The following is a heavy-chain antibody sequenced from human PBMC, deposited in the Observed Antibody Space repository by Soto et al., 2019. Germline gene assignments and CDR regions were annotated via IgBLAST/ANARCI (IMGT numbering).Heavy chain of an antibody. D-gene: IGHD2-2*01. CDR1: GFTFRSYA. CDR2: IGGSSGST. CDR3: AKDRSSTSCYAFDY. Sequence: GGSLRLSCAASGFTFRSYAMSWVRQAPGKGLEWVSAIGGSSGSTDYADSVKGRFTISRDNSKNTLFLQMNSLGAEDTAVYYCAKDRSSTSCYAFDYWGQGTLVTVSS. J-gene: IGHJ4*02. V-gene: IGHV3-23*01.